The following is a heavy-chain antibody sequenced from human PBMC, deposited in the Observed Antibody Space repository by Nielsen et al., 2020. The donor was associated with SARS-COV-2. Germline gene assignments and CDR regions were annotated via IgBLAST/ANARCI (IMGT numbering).Heavy chain of an antibody. J-gene: IGHJ4*02. CDR3: ARASTHSSGWYRSQWYFDY. CDR1: GYTFTSYA. D-gene: IGHD6-19*01. Sequence: ASVQVSCKASGYTFTSYAMNWVRQAPAQGLEWMGWINTNTGNPTYAQGFTGRFVFSLDTSVSTAYLQISSLKAEDTAVYYCARASTHSSGWYRSQWYFDYWGQGTLVTVSS. CDR2: INTNTGNP. V-gene: IGHV7-4-1*02.